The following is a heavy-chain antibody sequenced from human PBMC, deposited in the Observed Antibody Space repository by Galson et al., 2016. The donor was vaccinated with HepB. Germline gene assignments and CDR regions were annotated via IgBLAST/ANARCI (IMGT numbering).Heavy chain of an antibody. Sequence: SLRLSCAASGFTFSSYGMHWVRQAPGKGLEWVAVISYDGSNKYYADSVKGRFTISRDNSKNTLYLQMNSLRAEDTAVYYCARGQQLVFYHFFFDYWGQGTLVTVSS. D-gene: IGHD6-13*01. CDR1: GFTFSSYG. CDR3: ARGQQLVFYHFFFDY. J-gene: IGHJ4*02. CDR2: ISYDGSNK. V-gene: IGHV3-30*03.